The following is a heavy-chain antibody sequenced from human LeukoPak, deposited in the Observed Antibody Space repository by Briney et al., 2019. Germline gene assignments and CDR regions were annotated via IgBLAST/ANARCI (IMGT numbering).Heavy chain of an antibody. CDR3: AKRSVAGTNWFDP. CDR2: TTSSSSYI. CDR1: GFTFSSYA. Sequence: PGGSLRLSCAASGFTFSSYAMSWVRQAPGKGLEWVSSTTSSSSYIYYADSVKGRFTISRDNAKNSLYLQMNSLRAEDTAVYYCAKRSVAGTNWFDPWGQGTLVTVSS. D-gene: IGHD6-19*01. J-gene: IGHJ5*02. V-gene: IGHV3-21*06.